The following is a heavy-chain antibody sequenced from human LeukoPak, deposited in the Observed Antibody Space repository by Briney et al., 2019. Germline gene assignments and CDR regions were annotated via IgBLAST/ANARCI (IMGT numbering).Heavy chain of an antibody. V-gene: IGHV2-5*02. CDR1: GFSLSTSGVD. J-gene: IGHJ3*02. CDR2: IYWDDDK. Sequence: ECGPTLVKPTQTLTLTCTFSGFSLSTSGVDVGWIRQPPGKALEWLALIYWDDDKRYSPSLKSRLTITKDTSKNQVVLTIPNMNPVDTATYYCAHSTSLLVAFDISGPGTMVTVSS. D-gene: IGHD6-6*01. CDR3: AHSTSLLVAFDI.